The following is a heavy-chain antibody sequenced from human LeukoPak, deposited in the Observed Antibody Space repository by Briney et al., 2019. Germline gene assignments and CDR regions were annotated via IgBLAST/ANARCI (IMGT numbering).Heavy chain of an antibody. CDR2: ISTTGGST. J-gene: IGHJ4*02. CDR1: GFTFSNYA. Sequence: PAGSLRLSCSASGFTFSNYAMHWVRQSPGKGPEYVSAISTTGGSTYYADSVKGRFTISRDNSKNTLYLQMSSLTAEDTAVYYRVKGWIQAVGNFCWGQGTLVTVSS. CDR3: VKGWIQAVGNFC. V-gene: IGHV3-64D*06. D-gene: IGHD5-18*01.